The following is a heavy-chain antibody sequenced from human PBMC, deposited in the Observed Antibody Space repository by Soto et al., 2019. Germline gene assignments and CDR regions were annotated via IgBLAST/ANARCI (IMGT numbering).Heavy chain of an antibody. V-gene: IGHV3-23*01. CDR2: ISGSGNST. CDR3: ARDYSSYGPFDY. J-gene: IGHJ4*02. CDR1: GFTFSNYA. Sequence: GGSLRLSCAASGFTFSNYAMNWVRQAPGKGLEWVSFISGSGNSTYDADSVKGRFTVSRDNSRNTVYLQMNSLRAEDTAVYYCARDYSSYGPFDYWGQGTLVTVSS. D-gene: IGHD5-18*01.